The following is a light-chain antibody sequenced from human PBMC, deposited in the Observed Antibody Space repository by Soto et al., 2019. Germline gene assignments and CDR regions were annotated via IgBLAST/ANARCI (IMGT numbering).Light chain of an antibody. CDR2: DAY. CDR1: PSFRGL. J-gene: IGKJ5*01. V-gene: IGKV3-11*01. Sequence: EVVLTQSPVTLSLSPGERATLSCRASPSFRGLLAWYQQKPGQAHRLLIYDAYNRATGIPPRFSGSGSGTDFTLTISSLEPEDAAVYYCQQRHMWPITFGQGTRLEIK. CDR3: QQRHMWPIT.